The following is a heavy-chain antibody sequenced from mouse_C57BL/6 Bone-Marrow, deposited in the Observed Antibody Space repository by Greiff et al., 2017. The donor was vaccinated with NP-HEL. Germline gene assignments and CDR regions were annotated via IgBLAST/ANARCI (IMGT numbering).Heavy chain of an antibody. J-gene: IGHJ2*01. CDR3: ARIYYAYDGGDDFDY. Sequence: VMLVESGPGLVQPSQSLSITCTVSGFSLTSYGVHWVRQSPGKGLEWLGVIWSGGSTDYNAAFISSLSISKDNAKSQVFFKMNSLQADDTAKYYCARIYYAYDGGDDFDYGGQGTTLTVSS. CDR2: IWSGGST. D-gene: IGHD2-2*01. V-gene: IGHV2-2*01. CDR1: GFSLTSYG.